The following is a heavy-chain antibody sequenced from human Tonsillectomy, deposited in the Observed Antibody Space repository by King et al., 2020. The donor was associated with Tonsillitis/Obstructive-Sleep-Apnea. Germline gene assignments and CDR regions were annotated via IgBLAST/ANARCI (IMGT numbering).Heavy chain of an antibody. J-gene: IGHJ4*02. CDR1: GFTFNTYA. V-gene: IGHV3-23*04. D-gene: IGHD2-2*01. CDR3: VKDWSYRPLPEGFFDS. CDR2: ISGNGDST. Sequence: VQRVESGGGLVQPGGSLRLSCAASGFTFNTYAMSWVRQAPGKGLEWVSGISGNGDSTYYADPVKGRFTISSDNSRNTLYLQMNSLRGEDTAIYYCVKDWSYRPLPEGFFDSWGQGTLVTVSS.